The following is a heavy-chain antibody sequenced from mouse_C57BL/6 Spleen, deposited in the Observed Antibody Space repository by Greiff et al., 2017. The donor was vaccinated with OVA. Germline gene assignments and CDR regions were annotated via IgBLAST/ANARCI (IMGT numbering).Heavy chain of an antibody. CDR3: AGTTVVAPDY. V-gene: IGHV1-22*01. CDR1: GYTFTDYN. D-gene: IGHD1-1*01. J-gene: IGHJ2*01. Sequence: VQLQQSGPELVKPGASVKMSCKASGYTFTDYNMHWVKQSHGKSLEWIGYINPNNGGTSYNQKFKGKATLTVNKSSSTAYMELRSLTSEDSAVYYCAGTTVVAPDYWGQGTTLTVSS. CDR2: INPNNGGT.